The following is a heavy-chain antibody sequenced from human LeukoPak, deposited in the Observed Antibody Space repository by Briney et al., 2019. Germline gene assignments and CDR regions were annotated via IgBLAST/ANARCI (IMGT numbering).Heavy chain of an antibody. CDR3: ARESRAAASTLDY. CDR2: ISYDGSNK. J-gene: IGHJ4*02. CDR1: GFTFSSYA. Sequence: GRSLRLSCAASGFTFSSYAMHWVRQAPGKGLEWGAVISYDGSNKYYADSVKGRFTISRDNSKNTLYLQMNSLRAEDTAVYYCARESRAAASTLDYWGQGTLVTVSS. V-gene: IGHV3-30*04. D-gene: IGHD6-13*01.